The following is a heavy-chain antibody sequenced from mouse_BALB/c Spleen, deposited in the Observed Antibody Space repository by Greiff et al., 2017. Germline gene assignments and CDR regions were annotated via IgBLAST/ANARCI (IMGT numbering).Heavy chain of an antibody. J-gene: IGHJ2*01. V-gene: IGHV5-6*01. CDR3: ARHERLRYFDY. CDR2: ISSGGSYT. D-gene: IGHD1-1*01. Sequence: EVKLMESGGDLVKPGGSLKLSCAASGFTFSSYGMSWVRQTPDKRLEWVATISSGGSYTYYPDSVKGRFTISRDNAKNTLYLQMSSLKSEDTSMYYCARHERLRYFDYWGQGTTLTVSS. CDR1: GFTFSSYG.